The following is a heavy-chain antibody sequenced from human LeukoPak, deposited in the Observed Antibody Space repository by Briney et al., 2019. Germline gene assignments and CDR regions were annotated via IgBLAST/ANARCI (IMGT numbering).Heavy chain of an antibody. J-gene: IGHJ4*02. V-gene: IGHV3-11*01. CDR3: ARDPDYGDPE. CDR1: GFTFSDHY. Sequence: PGGSLRLSCTASGFTFSDHYMSWFRLSPGKGLEWLSYITRSGSITDYADSVNGRFTISRDNAKNTMFLQMNSLRPEDTAVYYCARDPDYGDPEWGQGTLVTVSS. CDR2: ITRSGSIT. D-gene: IGHD4-17*01.